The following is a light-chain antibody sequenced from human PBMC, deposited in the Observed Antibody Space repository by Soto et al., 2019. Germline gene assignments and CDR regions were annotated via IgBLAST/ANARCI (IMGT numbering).Light chain of an antibody. V-gene: IGLV2-14*01. CDR1: RDDIGAYDY. CDR3: NSYTNSSAVV. J-gene: IGLJ2*01. Sequence: QSALTQPASVCGSPGQSITISCAGTRDDIGAYDYVSWYQQHPGNAPKLLVYEVTNRPSGVSDRFSGSKSGNTASLTISGLQAEDEADYYCNSYTNSSAVVFGGGTKVTVL. CDR2: EVT.